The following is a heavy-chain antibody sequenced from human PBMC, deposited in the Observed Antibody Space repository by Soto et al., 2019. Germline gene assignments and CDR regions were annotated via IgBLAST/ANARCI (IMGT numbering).Heavy chain of an antibody. CDR2: IYTGGGT. J-gene: IGHJ4*02. D-gene: IGHD3-16*01. CDR3: ARGYDSLLH. Sequence: SETLSLTCTVSGGSISGYFWNWLRQPAGKGLEWIGRIYTGGGTNYNPSLQSRVTMSTDTSKSQLSLKVNSVTAADTAVYYCARGYDSLLHGGQGTLVTVSS. CDR1: GGSISGYF. V-gene: IGHV4-4*07.